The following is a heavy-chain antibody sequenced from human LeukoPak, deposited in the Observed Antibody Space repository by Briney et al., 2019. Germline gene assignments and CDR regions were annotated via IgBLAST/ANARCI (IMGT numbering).Heavy chain of an antibody. CDR2: ISGSGGST. D-gene: IGHD6-13*01. CDR3: AKRLTGWQQLVAGGWFDP. J-gene: IGHJ5*02. V-gene: IGHV3-23*01. Sequence: AGGSLRLSCAASGFTFSSYGMSWVRQAPGEGVEWVSAISGSGGSTYYADSVKGRFTISRDNSKNTLYLQMNSLRAEDTAVYYCAKRLTGWQQLVAGGWFDPWGQGTLVTVSS. CDR1: GFTFSSYG.